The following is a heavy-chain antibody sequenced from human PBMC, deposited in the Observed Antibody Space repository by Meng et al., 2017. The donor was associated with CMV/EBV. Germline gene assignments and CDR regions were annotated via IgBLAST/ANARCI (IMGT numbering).Heavy chain of an antibody. V-gene: IGHV4-39*07. J-gene: IGHJ4*02. CDR3: ARDPSLRWIDY. CDR2: IYYSGST. CDR1: GGSIRSSSDY. D-gene: IGHD4-23*01. Sequence: QQKQQESGPGMVKLSETLSLICTVSGGSIRSSSDYWVWIRQPPGKGLEWIGSIYYSGSTYYNPSLKSRVTISVDTSKNQFYLKLSSVTAADTAAYYCARDPSLRWIDYWGQGTLVTVSS.